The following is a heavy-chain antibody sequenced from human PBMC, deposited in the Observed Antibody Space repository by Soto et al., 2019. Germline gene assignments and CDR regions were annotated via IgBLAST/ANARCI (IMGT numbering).Heavy chain of an antibody. V-gene: IGHV5-10-1*01. CDR1: GYSLTSYW. Sequence: LXISCKGSGYSLTSYWISWVRQMPGKGLEWMERIDPSYSYTNYSPSFQGHVTISADKSISTAYLQWSSLKASDTAMYYCARRIGYSYGYDYYYGMDVWGQGTTVTASS. CDR3: ARRIGYSYGYDYYYGMDV. J-gene: IGHJ6*01. D-gene: IGHD5-18*01. CDR2: IDPSYSYT.